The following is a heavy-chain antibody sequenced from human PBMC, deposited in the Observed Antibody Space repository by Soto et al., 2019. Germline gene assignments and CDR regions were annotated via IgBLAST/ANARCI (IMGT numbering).Heavy chain of an antibody. CDR1: GFTFSSYS. CDR3: ARDSYYDSSGPETTYYYYGMDV. V-gene: IGHV3-48*02. J-gene: IGHJ6*02. CDR2: ISSSSSTI. Sequence: GGSLRLSCAASGFTFSSYSMNWVRQAPGKGLEWVSYISSSSSTIYYADSVKGRFTISRDNAKNSLYLQMNSLRDEDTAVYYCARDSYYDSSGPETTYYYYGMDVWGQGTTVTVSS. D-gene: IGHD3-22*01.